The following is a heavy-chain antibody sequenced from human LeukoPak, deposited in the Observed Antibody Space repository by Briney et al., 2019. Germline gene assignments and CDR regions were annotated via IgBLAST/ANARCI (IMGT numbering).Heavy chain of an antibody. D-gene: IGHD3-10*01. V-gene: IGHV4-39*01. CDR1: GASISSSSYY. CDR2: IYYSGST. Sequence: SETLSLTCTVSGASISSSSYYWGWIRQPPGKGLEWIGSIYYSGSTYYNPSLKSRVTISVDTSKNQFSLKLSSVTAADTAVYYCARRPITMVRGVIIYYFDYWGQGTLVTVSS. J-gene: IGHJ4*02. CDR3: ARRPITMVRGVIIYYFDY.